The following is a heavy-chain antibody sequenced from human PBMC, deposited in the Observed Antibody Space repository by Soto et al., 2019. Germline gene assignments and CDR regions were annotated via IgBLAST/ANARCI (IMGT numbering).Heavy chain of an antibody. V-gene: IGHV4-61*05. CDR2: IYYSGST. Sequence: SETMSLTCTVSGGSISSSSYFWGWIRQPPGKGLEWIGYIYYSGSTNYNPSLKSRVTISVDTSKNQFSLKLSSVTAADTAVYYCARQIGVATRGSGWYDYFAYWAQGTLVTVS. J-gene: IGHJ4*02. D-gene: IGHD6-19*01. CDR1: GGSISSSSYF. CDR3: ARQIGVATRGSGWYDYFAY.